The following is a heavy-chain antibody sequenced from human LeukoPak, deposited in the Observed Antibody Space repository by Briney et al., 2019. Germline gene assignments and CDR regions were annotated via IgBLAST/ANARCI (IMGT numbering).Heavy chain of an antibody. CDR2: IYYSGST. Sequence: SETLSLTCTVSGGSISSSSYYWGWIRQPPGKGLEWIGSIYYSGSTYYNPSLKSRVTISVDTSKNQFSLKLSSVTAADTAVYYCASVLATGYSYGYGYMDVWGKGTTVTVSS. CDR3: ASVLATGYSYGYGYMDV. D-gene: IGHD5-18*01. V-gene: IGHV4-39*01. J-gene: IGHJ6*03. CDR1: GGSISSSSYY.